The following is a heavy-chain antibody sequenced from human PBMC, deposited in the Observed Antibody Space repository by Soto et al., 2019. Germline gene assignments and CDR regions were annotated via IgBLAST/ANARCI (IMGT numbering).Heavy chain of an antibody. CDR1: GYTFTNYK. CDR3: ARGDESGFFDY. D-gene: IGHD6-25*01. Sequence: HVQLVQSGAEVKRPGASVKISCRTSGYTFTNYKMHWVRQAPGQGLEWMGIINSGGGGTYSAQRFQGRVTMTRQTSTSTVYMEVSSLRSEDTAIYYCARGDESGFFDYWGQGTLLTVSS. J-gene: IGHJ4*02. CDR2: INSGGGGT. V-gene: IGHV1-46*01.